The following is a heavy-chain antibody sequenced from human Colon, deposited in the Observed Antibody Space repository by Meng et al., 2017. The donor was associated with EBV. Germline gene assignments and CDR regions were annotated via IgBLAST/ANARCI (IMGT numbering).Heavy chain of an antibody. J-gene: IGHJ4*02. CDR3: ARGGYYSFDY. V-gene: IGHV4-4*02. Sequence: QVPLQGSGPGLVKPSDTLSLTCAGSGGSISSVDWWTWVRQSPGKGLEWIGEIYHSGSTNYHPSLKSRVTISVDKSKNQFSLKLTSVTATDTAVYYCARGGYYSFDYWGQRTLVTVSS. CDR2: IYHSGST. CDR1: GGSISSVDW. D-gene: IGHD5-18*01.